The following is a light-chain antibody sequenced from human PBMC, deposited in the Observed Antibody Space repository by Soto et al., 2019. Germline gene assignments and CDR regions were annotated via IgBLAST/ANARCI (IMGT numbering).Light chain of an antibody. CDR1: SSDVGGHNY. V-gene: IGLV2-14*01. CDR3: ASKTTSSTVL. Sequence: QSALTQPASVSGSPGQSITVSCTGTSSDVGGHNYVSWFQQHPGQAPKLLIYEVTTRPSEVSNRFSGSKSGDTASLTISGLQAEDEAVYYCASKTTSSTVLFGGGTKLTVL. CDR2: EVT. J-gene: IGLJ2*01.